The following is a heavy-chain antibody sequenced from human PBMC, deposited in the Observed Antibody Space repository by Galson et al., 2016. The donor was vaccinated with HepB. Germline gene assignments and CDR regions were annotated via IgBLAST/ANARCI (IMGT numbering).Heavy chain of an antibody. V-gene: IGHV4-34*01. Sequence: SETLSLTCALYGGSFNDLYWTWIRQPPGKGLEWIGEINHRGITNYNPSLKSRVTISVDTSKMQFSLRLTSVTAADTAVYFCASLITIGVHGTDVWGQGTTVTVSS. CDR2: INHRGIT. J-gene: IGHJ6*02. D-gene: IGHD3-3*01. CDR3: ASLITIGVHGTDV. CDR1: GGSFNDLY.